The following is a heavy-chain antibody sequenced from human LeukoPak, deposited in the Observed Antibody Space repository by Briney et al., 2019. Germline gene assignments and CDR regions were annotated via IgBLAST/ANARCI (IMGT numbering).Heavy chain of an antibody. V-gene: IGHV3-23*01. CDR1: GFTFSSYA. CDR3: AEDTYYSNYDWFDP. CDR2: ISGSGGST. D-gene: IGHD4-11*01. Sequence: GGSLRLSCAASGFTFSSYAMSWVRQAPGKGLEWVSAISGSGGSTYYADSVKGRFTISRDNSKYTLYLQMNSLRAEDTAVCYCAEDTYYSNYDWFDPWGQGTLVTASS. J-gene: IGHJ5*02.